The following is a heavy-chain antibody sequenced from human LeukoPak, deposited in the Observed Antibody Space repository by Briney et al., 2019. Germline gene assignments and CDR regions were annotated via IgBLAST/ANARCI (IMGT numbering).Heavy chain of an antibody. CDR3: AGSPKYSSSWYEYFQH. CDR1: GFTFSSYA. Sequence: GGSLRLSCAASGFTFSSYAMHWVRQAPGKGLEWVAAISHDGSNKYHADSVKGRFTISRDNSKNTVYLQMNSLRAEDTAVYFCAGSPKYSSSWYEYFQHWGQGTLVTVSS. V-gene: IGHV3-30*01. J-gene: IGHJ1*01. CDR2: ISHDGSNK. D-gene: IGHD6-13*01.